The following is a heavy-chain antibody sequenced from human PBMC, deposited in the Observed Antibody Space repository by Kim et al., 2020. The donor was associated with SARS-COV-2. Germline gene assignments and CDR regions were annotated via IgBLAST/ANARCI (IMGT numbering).Heavy chain of an antibody. CDR1: GVTFSSYA. J-gene: IGHJ4*02. V-gene: IGHV1-69*13. CDR3: ARDWGGNWNLEGW. D-gene: IGHD1-7*01. CDR2: IIPIFGTA. Sequence: SVKVSCKASGVTFSSYAISWVRQAPGQGLEWMGGIIPIFGTANYAQKFQGRVTITADESTSTAYMELSSLRSEDTAVYYCARDWGGNWNLEGWWGQGTLVTVSS.